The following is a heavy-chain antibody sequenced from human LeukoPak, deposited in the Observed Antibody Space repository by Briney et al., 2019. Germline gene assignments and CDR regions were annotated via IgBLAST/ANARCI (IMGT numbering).Heavy chain of an antibody. D-gene: IGHD3-3*01. Sequence: ASVKVSCKASGYTFTSYGISWVRQAPGQGLEWMGWISAYNGNTNYAQKLQGRVTMTTDTSTSTAYMELRSLRSDDTAVYYCARDVWSLIQVGGGFDYWGQGTLVTVSS. J-gene: IGHJ4*02. CDR3: ARDVWSLIQVGGGFDY. CDR2: ISAYNGNT. V-gene: IGHV1-18*01. CDR1: GYTFTSYG.